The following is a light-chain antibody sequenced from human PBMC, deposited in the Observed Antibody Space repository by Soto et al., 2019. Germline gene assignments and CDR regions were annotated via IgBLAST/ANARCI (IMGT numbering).Light chain of an antibody. CDR1: QSISRN. CDR3: QQYNNWPPLT. V-gene: IGKV3-15*01. J-gene: IGKJ4*01. CDR2: DAS. Sequence: IVMTQSPDTLSVSPGERATLSCRASQSISRNLALYQQKGVQAPRLLIYDASTRATGTPARFSGSGSGTDFTLTISSLQSEDFAIYYCQQYNNWPPLTFGGGTKVEI.